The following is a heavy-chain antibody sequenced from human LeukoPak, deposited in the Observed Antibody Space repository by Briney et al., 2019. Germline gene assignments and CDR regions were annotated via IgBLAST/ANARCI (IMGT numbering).Heavy chain of an antibody. CDR3: ALDIVGPTAWHYGY. CDR2: INPNSGGT. Sequence: GASVKVSCKASGYTFTGYYMHWVRQAPGQGLEWMGWINPNSGGTNYSQKFQGRVTMTRDTSISTAYMELSRLRSDDTAVYYCALDIVGPTAWHYGYWGQGTLVTVSS. V-gene: IGHV1-2*02. D-gene: IGHD1-26*01. CDR1: GYTFTGYY. J-gene: IGHJ4*02.